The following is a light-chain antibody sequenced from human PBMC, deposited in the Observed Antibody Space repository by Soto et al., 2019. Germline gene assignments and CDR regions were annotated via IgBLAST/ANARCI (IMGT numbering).Light chain of an antibody. Sequence: VLTQPPSVSGAPGQRVTISCTGSSSNIGACYHVHWYQQLPGSAPKLLIFGYSNRRSGVPDRFSGSKSGTSASLAITGLQADDESDYYCQSSDSRLSGADVFGTGTKVTVL. CDR1: SSNIGACYH. V-gene: IGLV1-40*01. J-gene: IGLJ1*01. CDR2: GYS. CDR3: QSSDSRLSGADV.